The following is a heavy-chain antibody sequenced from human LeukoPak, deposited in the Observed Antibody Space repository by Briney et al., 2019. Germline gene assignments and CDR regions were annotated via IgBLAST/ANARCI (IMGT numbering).Heavy chain of an antibody. CDR3: AKLPTYHYDSSGYYFQFDY. CDR2: ITGSGGII. CDR1: GFTFSSYA. V-gene: IGHV3-23*01. J-gene: IGHJ4*02. D-gene: IGHD3-22*01. Sequence: PGGSLRLSCAASGFTFSSYAMNWVRQAPGKGLEWVSVITGSGGIIYYADSVKGRFTISRDNSKNTLFLQMNSLRAEDTAVYYCAKLPTYHYDSSGYYFQFDYWGQGTLVTVSS.